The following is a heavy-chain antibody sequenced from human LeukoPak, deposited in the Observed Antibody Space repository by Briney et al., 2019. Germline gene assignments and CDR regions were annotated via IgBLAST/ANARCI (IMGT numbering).Heavy chain of an antibody. CDR3: ARDRLELTGVSWFDP. V-gene: IGHV4-4*07. CDR1: GGSISSYY. CDR2: IYTSGST. D-gene: IGHD7-27*01. Sequence: SETLSLTCTVSGGSISSYYWSWIRQPAGKGLEWIGRIYTSGSTNYNPSLKSRVTMSVDTSKNQFSLKLRSVTAADTAVYYCARDRLELTGVSWFDPWGQGTLVTVSS. J-gene: IGHJ5*02.